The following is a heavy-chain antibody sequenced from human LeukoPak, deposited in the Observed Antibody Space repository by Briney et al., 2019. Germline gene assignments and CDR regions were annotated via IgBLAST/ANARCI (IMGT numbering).Heavy chain of an antibody. Sequence: SETLSLTCAVYGGSFSGYYWSWIRQPPGKGLERIGEINHSGSTNHNPSLKSRVTISVDTSKNQFSLKLSSVTAADTAVYYCARAWIQLWRGWFDPWGQGTLVTVSS. CDR3: ARAWIQLWRGWFDP. D-gene: IGHD5-18*01. CDR2: INHSGST. J-gene: IGHJ5*02. CDR1: GGSFSGYY. V-gene: IGHV4-34*01.